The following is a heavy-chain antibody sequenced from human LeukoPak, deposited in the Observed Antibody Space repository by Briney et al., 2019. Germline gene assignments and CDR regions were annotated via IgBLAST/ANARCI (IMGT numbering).Heavy chain of an antibody. V-gene: IGHV4-39*01. J-gene: IGHJ4*02. D-gene: IGHD6-13*01. CDR1: GGSISSRSYY. CDR2: IYYSGST. CDR3: SRETASSSWY. Sequence: SETLSLTCTVSGGSISSRSYYWAWIRQPPGKGLEWIGSIYYSGSTFYSPSLKSRVTISVDTSKNQFSLKLSSVTAADTAVYYCSRETASSSWYWGQGTLVTVSS.